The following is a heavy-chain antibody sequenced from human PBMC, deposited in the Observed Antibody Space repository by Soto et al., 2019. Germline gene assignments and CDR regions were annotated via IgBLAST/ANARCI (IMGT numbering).Heavy chain of an antibody. CDR3: ASYGIGRGAFRWCIDS. CDR2: IWHDGSEI. CDR1: GSIFIGDG. V-gene: IGHV3-33*01. D-gene: IGHD2-21*01. J-gene: IGHJ5*01. Sequence: GGSLRLSCVVPGSIFIGDGMHWVRQAPGKGLEWVAVIWHDGSEIYYADSVKGRFTISRDNSKNTLYLQMNSLRAEDTAVYYFASYGIGRGAFRWCIDSWGQGTLVTVSS.